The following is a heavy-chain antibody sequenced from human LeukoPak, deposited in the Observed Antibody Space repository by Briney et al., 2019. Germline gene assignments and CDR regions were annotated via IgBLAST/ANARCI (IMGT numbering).Heavy chain of an antibody. CDR1: GGSISSYY. Sequence: ASETLSLTCTVSGGSISSYYWSWIRQPPGKGLEWIGYIYYSGSTNYNPSLKSRVTISVDTSKNQFSLKLSSVTAADTAVYYCARDYYDSSGYGTYYFDYWGQGTLVTVSS. J-gene: IGHJ4*02. CDR2: IYYSGST. CDR3: ARDYYDSSGYGTYYFDY. V-gene: IGHV4-59*01. D-gene: IGHD3-22*01.